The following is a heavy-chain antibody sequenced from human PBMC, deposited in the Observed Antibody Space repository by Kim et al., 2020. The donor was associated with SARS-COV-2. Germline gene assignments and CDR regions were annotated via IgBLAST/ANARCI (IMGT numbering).Heavy chain of an antibody. J-gene: IGHJ2*01. CDR3: ATAEFDWYFDL. D-gene: IGHD3-10*01. CDR2: T. Sequence: TIYAQTFQGRVPMTEDTSTDTAYMELSSLRSEDTAVYYCATAEFDWYFDLWGRGTLVTVSS. V-gene: IGHV1-24*01.